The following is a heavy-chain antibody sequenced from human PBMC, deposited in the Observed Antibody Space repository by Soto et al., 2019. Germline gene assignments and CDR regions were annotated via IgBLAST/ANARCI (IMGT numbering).Heavy chain of an antibody. D-gene: IGHD3-3*01. V-gene: IGHV1-2*04. Sequence: ASVNVSCKASGYTFTGYYMHWVRQAPGQGLEWMGWINPNSGGTNYAQKFQGWVTMTRDTSISTAYMELSRLRSDDTAVYYCARSYYDFWSGYYDGMDVWGQGTTVTVSS. J-gene: IGHJ6*02. CDR1: GYTFTGYY. CDR2: INPNSGGT. CDR3: ARSYYDFWSGYYDGMDV.